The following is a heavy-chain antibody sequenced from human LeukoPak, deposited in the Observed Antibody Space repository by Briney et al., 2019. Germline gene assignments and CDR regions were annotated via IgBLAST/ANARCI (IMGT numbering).Heavy chain of an antibody. Sequence: GGSLTLSCAASGFTLSGSAMQWVRQAPGKGLGWVGRIRTKASNYATAYGAAVQGRFLISREDSKNMAFLQMNGLKTEDTAVYYCVRRFSGSYYYGHWGQGTLVTVSS. CDR3: VRRFSGSYYYGH. CDR1: GFTLSGSA. D-gene: IGHD1-26*01. V-gene: IGHV3-73*01. CDR2: IRTKASNYAT. J-gene: IGHJ4*02.